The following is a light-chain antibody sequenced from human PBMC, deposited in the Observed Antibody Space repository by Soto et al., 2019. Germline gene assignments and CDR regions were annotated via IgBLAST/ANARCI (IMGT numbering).Light chain of an antibody. CDR3: QQYNNWPRIT. Sequence: EIVMTQSPATLSVSQGDRVTLSCRASQGLRSNLAWYQQKPGQAPRLLIFGASTRATGIPARFSGSGSGTEFTLTISSLQSEDFAVYYCQQYNNWPRITFGQGTRLEIK. V-gene: IGKV3-15*01. CDR2: GAS. CDR1: QGLRSN. J-gene: IGKJ5*01.